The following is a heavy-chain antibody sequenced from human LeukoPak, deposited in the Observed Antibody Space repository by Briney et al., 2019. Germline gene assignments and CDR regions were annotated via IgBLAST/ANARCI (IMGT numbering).Heavy chain of an antibody. Sequence: PGGSLRLSCAASGFTFSSYAMHWVRQAPGKGLEWVAVISYDGSNKYYADSVKGRFTISRDNSKNTLYLQMSSLRAEDTAVYYCARGVEAVAGTDFDYWGQGTLVTVSS. CDR1: GFTFSSYA. CDR3: ARGVEAVAGTDFDY. J-gene: IGHJ4*02. D-gene: IGHD6-19*01. V-gene: IGHV3-30-3*01. CDR2: ISYDGSNK.